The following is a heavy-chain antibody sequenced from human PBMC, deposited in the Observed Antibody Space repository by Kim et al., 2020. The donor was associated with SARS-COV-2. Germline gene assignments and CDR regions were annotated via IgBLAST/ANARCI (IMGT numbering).Heavy chain of an antibody. D-gene: IGHD3-22*01. Sequence: SETLSLTCAVSGGSISSSNWWSWVRQPPGKGLEWIGEIYHSGSTNYNPSLKSRVTISVDKSKNQFSLKLSSVTAADTAVYYCARDLFRGMGGAKYYYDSSGYYGNWGQGTLVTVSS. V-gene: IGHV4-4*02. J-gene: IGHJ4*02. CDR1: GGSISSSNW. CDR2: IYHSGST. CDR3: ARDLFRGMGGAKYYYDSSGYYGN.